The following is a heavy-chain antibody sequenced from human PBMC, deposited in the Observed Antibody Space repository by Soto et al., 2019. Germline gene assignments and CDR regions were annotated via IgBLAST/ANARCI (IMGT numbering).Heavy chain of an antibody. CDR2: IYPGDSET. D-gene: IGHD6-19*01. V-gene: IGHV5-51*01. CDR3: ARHWGHPIAVAGPRTSYYYGMDV. CDR1: GYNFTNYL. Sequence: GESLKISCKGSGYNFTNYLIGWVRQVPGKGLDWMGIIYPGDSETRYSPSFQGQVIISADKSISTAYLQWSSLKASDSAMYCCARHWGHPIAVAGPRTSYYYGMDVWGQGTTVTVSS. J-gene: IGHJ6*02.